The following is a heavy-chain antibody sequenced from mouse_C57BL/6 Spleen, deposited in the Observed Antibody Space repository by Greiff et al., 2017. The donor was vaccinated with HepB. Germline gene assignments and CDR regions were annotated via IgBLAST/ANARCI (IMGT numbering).Heavy chain of an antibody. Sequence: DVKLVESGGGLVKPGGSLKLSCAASGFTFSDYGMHWVRQAPEKGLEWVAYISSGSSTIYYADTVKGRFTISRDNAKNTLFLQMTSLRSEDTAMYYCAKNPYSNYVDYFDYWGQGTTLTVSS. V-gene: IGHV5-17*01. J-gene: IGHJ2*01. CDR1: GFTFSDYG. D-gene: IGHD2-5*01. CDR3: AKNPYSNYVDYFDY. CDR2: ISSGSSTI.